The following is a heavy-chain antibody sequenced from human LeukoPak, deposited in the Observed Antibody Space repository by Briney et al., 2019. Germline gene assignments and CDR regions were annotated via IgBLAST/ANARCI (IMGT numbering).Heavy chain of an antibody. CDR1: GVTLSSYA. J-gene: IGHJ4*02. V-gene: IGHV1-69*13. Sequence: SVKVSCKASGVTLSSYAISWVRQAPGQGLEWMGGIIPIFGTANYAQKFQGRVTITADESTSTAYMELSSLRSEDEAVYYCARGYLVDTARVEEYYFDYWGQGTLVTVSS. CDR3: ARGYLVDTARVEEYYFDY. CDR2: IIPIFGTA. D-gene: IGHD5-18*01.